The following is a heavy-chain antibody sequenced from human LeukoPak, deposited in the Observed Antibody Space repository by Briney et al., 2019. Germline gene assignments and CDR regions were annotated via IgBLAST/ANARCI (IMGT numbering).Heavy chain of an antibody. J-gene: IGHJ4*02. CDR3: AKDHGQYYYDSSGYWDY. V-gene: IGHV3-21*01. Sequence: GGSLRLSCAASGFTFSSYSMNWVRQAPGKGLEWVSSISSSSSYIYYADSVKGRFTISRDNSKNTLYLQMNSLRAEDTAVYYCAKDHGQYYYDSSGYWDYWGQGTLVTVSS. CDR1: GFTFSSYS. CDR2: ISSSSSYI. D-gene: IGHD3-22*01.